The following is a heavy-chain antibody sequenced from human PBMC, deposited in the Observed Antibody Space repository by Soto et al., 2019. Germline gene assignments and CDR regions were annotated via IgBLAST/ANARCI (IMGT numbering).Heavy chain of an antibody. CDR3: ARDRVSVSWYEEDAFDS. CDR2: ISAYNGNT. CDR1: GYTFTTYG. D-gene: IGHD6-13*01. V-gene: IGHV1-18*01. Sequence: QVQLVQSGAEVKKPGASVKVSCKASGYTFTTYGINWVRKAPGQGLEWMGWISAYNGNTHQAQNLQGIVTMTTDPSTSTAYMELRSLRSDDTAVYYCARDRVSVSWYEEDAFDSWGQGTMVTVSS. J-gene: IGHJ3*01.